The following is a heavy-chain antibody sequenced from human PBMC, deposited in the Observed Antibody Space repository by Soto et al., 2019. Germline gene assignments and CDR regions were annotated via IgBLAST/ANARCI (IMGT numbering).Heavy chain of an antibody. J-gene: IGHJ4*02. Sequence: QVQLVQSGAEVKMPGDSVKVSCKASEYTFTGYHIYWVRQAPGQGLEWVGWINPNTGRTNSAQRLQGRVTVTRDTSISTAYMELNSLRSEDTAVYYCARDGEQLGDYWGQGTLVTVSS. V-gene: IGHV1-2*02. D-gene: IGHD6-6*01. CDR1: EYTFTGYH. CDR2: INPNTGRT. CDR3: ARDGEQLGDY.